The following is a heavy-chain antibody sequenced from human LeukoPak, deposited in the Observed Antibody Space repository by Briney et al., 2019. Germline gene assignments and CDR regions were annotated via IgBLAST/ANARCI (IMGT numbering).Heavy chain of an antibody. V-gene: IGHV3-23*01. D-gene: IGHD1-26*01. CDR2: ISGTDGTT. J-gene: IGHJ4*02. CDR3: AKHNGIVGARVY. CDR1: GFTFSSYA. Sequence: GGSLRLSCAASGFTFSSYAMNWVRQAPGKGLEWVSAISGTDGTTYYADSVKGRFTISRDNSKSTLYLQMNSLRAEDTAVYYCAKHNGIVGARVYWGQGTRVTGSS.